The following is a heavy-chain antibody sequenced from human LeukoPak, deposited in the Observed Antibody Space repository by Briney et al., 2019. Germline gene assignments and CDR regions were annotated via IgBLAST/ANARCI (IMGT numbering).Heavy chain of an antibody. CDR3: ARVGSGGFYNWFDP. CDR1: GGSIYSYF. D-gene: IGHD2-15*01. V-gene: IGHV4-59*01. CDR2: IYYSGSA. Sequence: SETLSLTCTVSGGSIYSYFWNWIRQPPGKGLEWIGYIYYSGSANYNPSLKSRVTILVDTYKNQFSLKLSSVTAADTAVYYCARVGSGGFYNWFDPWGQGILVTVSS. J-gene: IGHJ5*02.